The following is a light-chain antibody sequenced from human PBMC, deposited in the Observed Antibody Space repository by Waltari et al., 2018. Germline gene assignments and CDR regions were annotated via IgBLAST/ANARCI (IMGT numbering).Light chain of an antibody. V-gene: IGLV1-47*01. Sequence: QSVLTQPPSASGTPGQRVTISCSGSSPNIGRSYVYWYQQLPGTAPKLLIYRNNQRPSGVPDRVSGSKSGTSASLAISGLRSEDEADYYCASWDDNLSGWVFGGGTKLTVL. J-gene: IGLJ3*02. CDR1: SPNIGRSY. CDR3: ASWDDNLSGWV. CDR2: RNN.